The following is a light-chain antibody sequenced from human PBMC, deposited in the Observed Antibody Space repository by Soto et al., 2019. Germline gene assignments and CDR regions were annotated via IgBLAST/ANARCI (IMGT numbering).Light chain of an antibody. J-gene: IGKJ5*01. CDR1: QGISNA. V-gene: IGKV1-13*02. Sequence: AIQLTQSPCSLSASVGDTVTITCRASQGISNALAWYQQIPGKPPKLLIYDASTLENGVPSRFSGSGSGTDFTLTISSLQPGDFATYYCQQFNGFPTFGQGTRLEIQ. CDR3: QQFNGFPT. CDR2: DAS.